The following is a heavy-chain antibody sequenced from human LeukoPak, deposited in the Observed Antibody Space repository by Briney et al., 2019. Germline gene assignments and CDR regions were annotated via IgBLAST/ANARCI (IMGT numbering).Heavy chain of an antibody. CDR1: GFTFSSYA. J-gene: IGHJ4*02. Sequence: GGSLRLSCVASGFTFSSYAMSWVRQAPGKGLEWVSAISGSGGSTYYADSVKGRFTISRDNSKNTLYLQMNSLRAEDTAVYYCAKDSRYYYGSGSYSDYWGQGTLVTVSS. CDR2: ISGSGGST. CDR3: AKDSRYYYGSGSYSDY. D-gene: IGHD3-10*01. V-gene: IGHV3-23*01.